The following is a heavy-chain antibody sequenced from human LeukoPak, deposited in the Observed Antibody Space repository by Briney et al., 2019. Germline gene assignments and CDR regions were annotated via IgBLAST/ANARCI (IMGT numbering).Heavy chain of an antibody. D-gene: IGHD3-16*01. J-gene: IGHJ6*03. Sequence: SETLSLTCTVSGDSINNYYWSWIRQPPGKGLEWIGYIYYIGTTKFNPSLKSRVTMSVDTSKNQFSLKLSSVTAADTAVYYCARVRSKDVWRSYGSYYYYYYMDVWGTGTTVTISS. V-gene: IGHV4-59*12. CDR1: GDSINNYY. CDR3: ARVRSKDVWRSYGSYYYYYYMDV. CDR2: IYYIGTT.